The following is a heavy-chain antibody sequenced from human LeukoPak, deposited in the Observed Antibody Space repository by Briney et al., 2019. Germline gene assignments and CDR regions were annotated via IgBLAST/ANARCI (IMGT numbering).Heavy chain of an antibody. CDR1: GFTFSSYA. Sequence: GGSLRLSCAASGFTFSSYAMSWVRQAPGKGLEWVSAISGSGGSTYYADSVKGRFTISRDNSKNTLYLQMNSLRAEDTVVYYCAKVRLQLYYFDYWGQGTLVTVSS. D-gene: IGHD5-24*01. CDR3: AKVRLQLYYFDY. J-gene: IGHJ4*02. CDR2: ISGSGGST. V-gene: IGHV3-23*01.